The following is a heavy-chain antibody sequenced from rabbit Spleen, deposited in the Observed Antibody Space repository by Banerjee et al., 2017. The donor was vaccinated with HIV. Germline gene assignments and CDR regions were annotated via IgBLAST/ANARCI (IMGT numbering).Heavy chain of an antibody. J-gene: IGHJ2*01. CDR1: GIDFTNYY. Sequence: QEQLTETGGGLVQPGGSLTLSCKASGIDFTNYYITWVRQAPGKGLEWIACINIVTGKSVYASWAKGRFTISKTSSTTVTLQMTSLTAADTATYFCARNYVSAFDPWGPRTLVTVS. CDR2: INIVTGKS. V-gene: IGHV1S45*01. CDR3: ARNYVSAFDP. D-gene: IGHD1-1*01.